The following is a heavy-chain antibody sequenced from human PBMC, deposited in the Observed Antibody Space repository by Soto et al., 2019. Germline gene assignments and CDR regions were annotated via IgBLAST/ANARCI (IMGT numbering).Heavy chain of an antibody. CDR2: IRGFSPYT. J-gene: IGHJ6*02. V-gene: IGHV3-21*01. CDR3: ARDRGYDAHDYYYNAMDV. Sequence: EVQLVESGGGLVKPGGSLRLSCISSGFTFRTYTMNWVRQAPGKGLEWVSGIRGFSPYTFYAESVRGRFTISRDNAKNSLFLQMDSLRAEDTAVYCARDRGYDAHDYYYNAMDVWGQGTTVTVSS. D-gene: IGHD3-10*01. CDR1: GFTFRTYT.